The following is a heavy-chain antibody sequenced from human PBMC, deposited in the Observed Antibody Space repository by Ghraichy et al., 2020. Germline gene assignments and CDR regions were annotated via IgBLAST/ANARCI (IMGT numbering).Heavy chain of an antibody. CDR2: ISSSSSTI. CDR3: ARHSGTILGY. V-gene: IGHV3-48*04. D-gene: IGHD3-3*01. CDR1: GFTFSSYS. J-gene: IGHJ4*02. Sequence: GGSLRLSCAASGFTFSSYSMNWVRQAPGKGLEWVSYISSSSSTIYYADSVKGRFTISRDNAKNSLYLQMNSLRAEDTAVYYCARHSGTILGYWGQGTLVTVSS.